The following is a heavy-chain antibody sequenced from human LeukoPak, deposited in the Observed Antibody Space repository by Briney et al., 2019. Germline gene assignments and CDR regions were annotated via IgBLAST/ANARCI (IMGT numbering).Heavy chain of an antibody. J-gene: IGHJ4*02. CDR3: VRSRVDIDF. D-gene: IGHD5-12*01. V-gene: IGHV6-1*01. Sequence: QTLSLTCAISGDSVSSNSAAWNWIRXPPSRGLEWLGRTYYRSKWYNDYAVSVRSRITIKADTSKNQFSLQLNSVTPEDTALYYCVRSRVDIDFWGQGTLVTVSS. CDR1: GDSVSSNSAA. CDR2: TYYRSKWYN.